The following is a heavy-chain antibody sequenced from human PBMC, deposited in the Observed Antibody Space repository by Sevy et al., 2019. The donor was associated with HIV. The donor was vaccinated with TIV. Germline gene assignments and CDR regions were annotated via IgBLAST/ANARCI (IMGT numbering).Heavy chain of an antibody. Sequence: GGSLRFSCAASGFTFSDYYMSWIRQAPGKGLEWVSYISSSSSYTNYADSVKGRFTISRDNAKNSLYLQMNSLRAEDTAVYYCARDHHDYIWGSYRYNYFDYWGQGTLVTVSS. V-gene: IGHV3-11*06. D-gene: IGHD3-16*02. J-gene: IGHJ4*02. CDR2: ISSSSSYT. CDR3: ARDHHDYIWGSYRYNYFDY. CDR1: GFTFSDYY.